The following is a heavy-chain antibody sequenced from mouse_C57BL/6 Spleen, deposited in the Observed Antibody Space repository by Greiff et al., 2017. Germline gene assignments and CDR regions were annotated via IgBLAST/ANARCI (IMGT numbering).Heavy chain of an antibody. Sequence: EVHLVESGGGLVKPGGSLKLSCAASGFTFSDYGMHWVRQAPEKGLEWVAYISSGSSTIYYADTVKGRFTISRDNAKNTLFLQMTSLRSEDTAMYYCARGDGRGDCWAMDYWGQGTSVTVSS. CDR1: GFTFSDYG. D-gene: IGHD3-3*01. J-gene: IGHJ4*01. CDR2: ISSGSSTI. V-gene: IGHV5-17*01. CDR3: ARGDGRGDCWAMDY.